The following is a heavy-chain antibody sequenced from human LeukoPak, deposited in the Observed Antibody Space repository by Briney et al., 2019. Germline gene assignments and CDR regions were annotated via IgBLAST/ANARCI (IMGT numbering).Heavy chain of an antibody. Sequence: TGGSLRLSCAASGFTFSSYSMNWVRQAQGKGLEWVSSISSSSSYIYYADSVKGRFTISRDNAKNSLYLQMNSLRAEDTAVYYCASCKTTSISVAGTRNWGEGSQVTVSS. CDR3: ASCKTTSISVAGTRN. CDR1: GFTFSSYS. J-gene: IGHJ4*02. D-gene: IGHD6-19*01. V-gene: IGHV3-21*01. CDR2: ISSSSSYI.